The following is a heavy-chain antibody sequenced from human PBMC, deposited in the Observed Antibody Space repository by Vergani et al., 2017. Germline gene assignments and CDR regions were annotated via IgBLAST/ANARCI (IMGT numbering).Heavy chain of an antibody. D-gene: IGHD3-3*01. V-gene: IGHV3-11*01. CDR1: RFDFSDYY. Sequence: QGQLVESGGGLVKPGGSLRLSCAASRFDFSDYYMSWIRQAPGKGLEWISYISNSGNTINYADSVKGRFIVSRDNAKKSLYLQMNSLRVEDTAVYYCASGRSGFFTLTSPNWFDPWGQGILVTVSS. CDR2: ISNSGNTI. CDR3: ASGRSGFFTLTSPNWFDP. J-gene: IGHJ5*02.